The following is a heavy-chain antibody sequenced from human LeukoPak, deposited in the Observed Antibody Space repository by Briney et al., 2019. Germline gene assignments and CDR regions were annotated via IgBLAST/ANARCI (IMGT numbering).Heavy chain of an antibody. CDR1: GFTFSSYA. D-gene: IGHD3-10*01. CDR2: IRYDGSNK. Sequence: PGGSLRLSCAASGFTFSSYAMHWVRQAPGKGLEWVAFIRYDGSNKYYADSVKGRFTISRDNSKNTLYLQMNSLRAEDTAVYCCAKDYYGSGSYYTGPTDYWGQGTLVTVSS. CDR3: AKDYYGSGSYYTGPTDY. J-gene: IGHJ4*02. V-gene: IGHV3-30*02.